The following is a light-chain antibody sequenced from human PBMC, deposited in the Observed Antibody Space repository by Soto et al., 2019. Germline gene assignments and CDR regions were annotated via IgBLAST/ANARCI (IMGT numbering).Light chain of an antibody. CDR1: ESISSW. J-gene: IGKJ1*01. CDR3: QQYKNYSRT. Sequence: DIHMTQSPSTLSASVGDRVIITCRASESISSWLAWYQQKPGKAPKLLIYKASTLESGVPSRFSGSGAGTDFTLTISSLQPEDFAIYYCQQYKNYSRTFGQGTKVDIX. V-gene: IGKV1-5*03. CDR2: KAS.